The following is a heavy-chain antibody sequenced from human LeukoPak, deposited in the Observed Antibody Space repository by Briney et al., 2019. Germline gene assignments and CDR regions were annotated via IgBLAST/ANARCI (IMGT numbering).Heavy chain of an antibody. CDR1: GFTFNSYA. J-gene: IGHJ4*02. Sequence: PGGSLRLSCAASGFTFNSYAMSWVRQAPGKVLEWVSGISGSGDSTFHAASVKGRFTISRDNSKNTLYLQMNSLRADDTAVYYCAKDLSDFWSGRNFDYWGQGTLVTVSS. CDR3: AKDLSDFWSGRNFDY. CDR2: ISGSGDST. V-gene: IGHV3-23*01. D-gene: IGHD3-3*01.